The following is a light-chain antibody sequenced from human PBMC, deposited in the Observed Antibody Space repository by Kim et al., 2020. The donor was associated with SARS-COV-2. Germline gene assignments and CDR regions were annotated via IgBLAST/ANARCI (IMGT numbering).Light chain of an antibody. CDR1: QGVNSW. V-gene: IGKV1-5*03. CDR2: KAS. CDR3: QQYNYYST. Sequence: DIQMTQSPSTLSASIGDRVTITCRASQGVNSWLAWYQQKPGKAPKLLIYKASTLATGVPSRFSGSGSGTVFTLTISSLQTDDFATYYCQQYNYYSTFGGGTKVDIK. J-gene: IGKJ4*01.